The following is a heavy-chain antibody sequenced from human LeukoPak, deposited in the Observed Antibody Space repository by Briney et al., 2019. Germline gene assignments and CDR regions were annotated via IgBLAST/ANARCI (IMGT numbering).Heavy chain of an antibody. CDR3: AKDRTGIVGATAPREIDY. CDR2: ISYDGSNK. D-gene: IGHD1-26*01. J-gene: IGHJ4*02. Sequence: GGSLRLSCAASGFTFSSYGMHLVRQAPGKGLQLVAVISYDGSNKYYADSVKGRFTISRDNSKNTLYLQMNSLRAEDTAVYYCAKDRTGIVGATAPREIDYWGQGTLVTVSS. CDR1: GFTFSSYG. V-gene: IGHV3-30*18.